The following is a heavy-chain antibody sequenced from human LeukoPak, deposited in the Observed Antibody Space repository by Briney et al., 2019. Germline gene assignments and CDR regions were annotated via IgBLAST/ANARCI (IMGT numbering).Heavy chain of an antibody. CDR2: IIPIFGTA. CDR3: ARSRGYSYGDFDY. V-gene: IGHV1-69*06. Sequence: SVKVSCKASGGTFSSYAISWVRQAPGQGLEWMGGIIPIFGTANYAQKFQGRVTITADKPTSTAYMELSSLRSEDTAVYYCARSRGYSYGDFDYWGQGTLVTVSS. D-gene: IGHD5-18*01. CDR1: GGTFSSYA. J-gene: IGHJ4*02.